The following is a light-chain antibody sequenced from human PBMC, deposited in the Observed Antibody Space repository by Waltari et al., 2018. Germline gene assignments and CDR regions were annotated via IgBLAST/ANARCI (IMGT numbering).Light chain of an antibody. J-gene: IGKJ3*01. CDR1: QDISNY. V-gene: IGKV1-33*01. CDR2: DAS. CDR3: QQYDNLPV. Sequence: DIQMTQSPSSLSASVGDRVTITCQASQDISNYLNWYQQKPGKAPKLLIYDASNLEIGVPSRFSGSGSGTDFTFTISSLQPEDIATYYCQQYDNLPVFGPGTKVDIK.